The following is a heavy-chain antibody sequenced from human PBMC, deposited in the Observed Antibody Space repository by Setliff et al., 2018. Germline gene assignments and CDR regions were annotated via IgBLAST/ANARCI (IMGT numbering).Heavy chain of an antibody. V-gene: IGHV4-39*07. CDR2: MYYSGST. J-gene: IGHJ4*02. Sequence: PSETLSLTCTVSGGSVSSSSYYWGWIRQPPGKGLEWIGSMYYSGSTYYTSSLMGRVTISVDTSQNQFSLKLTSVTAADTAVYYCARTGTYRYFDYWGQGTPVTVSS. CDR3: ARTGTYRYFDY. CDR1: GGSVSSSSYY. D-gene: IGHD1-1*01.